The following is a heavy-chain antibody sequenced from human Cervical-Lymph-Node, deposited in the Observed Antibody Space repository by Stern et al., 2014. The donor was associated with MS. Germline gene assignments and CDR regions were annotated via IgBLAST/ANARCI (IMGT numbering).Heavy chain of an antibody. CDR1: GFVFSRYW. D-gene: IGHD3-3*01. Sequence: EVQLEESGGGLVQPGRSLSVSCEASGFVFSRYWMSWVRQAPGKGLEWVAQIKQDGTEKHYVDSVKGRFTISRDNLKNSLYLQMHSLRVEDTAVYYCARDYDFWSGYSSYYYGLDVWGQGTTVTVSS. CDR3: ARDYDFWSGYSSYYYGLDV. J-gene: IGHJ6*02. CDR2: IKQDGTEK. V-gene: IGHV3-7*01.